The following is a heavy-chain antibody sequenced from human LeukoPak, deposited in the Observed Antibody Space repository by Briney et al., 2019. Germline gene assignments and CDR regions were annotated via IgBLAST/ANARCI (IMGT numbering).Heavy chain of an antibody. CDR2: IRYDGSNK. Sequence: GGSLRLSCAASGFTFSSYGMHWVRQAPGKGLEWVAFIRYDGSNKYYADSVKGRFTISRDNSENTLYLQMNSLRAEDTAVYYCAKDRSSGWYYFDYWGQGTLVTVSS. J-gene: IGHJ4*02. V-gene: IGHV3-30*02. CDR3: AKDRSSGWYYFDY. CDR1: GFTFSSYG. D-gene: IGHD6-19*01.